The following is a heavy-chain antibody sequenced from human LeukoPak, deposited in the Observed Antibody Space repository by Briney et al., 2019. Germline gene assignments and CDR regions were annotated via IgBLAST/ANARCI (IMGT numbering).Heavy chain of an antibody. V-gene: IGHV3-15*01. CDR2: IKSKTDGGTT. J-gene: IGHJ6*04. D-gene: IGHD6-19*01. Sequence: GGSLRLSCAASGFTFSNAWMSWVRQAPGKGLEWVGRIKSKTDGGTTDYAAPVKGRFTISRDDSKNTLYLQMNSLKTEATDVYYCTTEVAGPYGDVWGKGTTVTVSS. CDR1: GFTFSNAW. CDR3: TTEVAGPYGDV.